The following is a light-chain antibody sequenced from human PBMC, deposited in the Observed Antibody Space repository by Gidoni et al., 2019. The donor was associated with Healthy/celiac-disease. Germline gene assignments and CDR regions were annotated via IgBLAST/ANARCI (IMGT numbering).Light chain of an antibody. Sequence: EIVFTQSPGTLSLSPGERATLSCRASQSVSSSYLAWYQQKPGQAPRLLIYGASSRATGIPDRFSGSGSGTDFTLTISRLEPEDFAVYYCQQYGSSPWLTFGGGTKVEIK. CDR3: QQYGSSPWLT. CDR2: GAS. CDR1: QSVSSSY. V-gene: IGKV3-20*01. J-gene: IGKJ4*01.